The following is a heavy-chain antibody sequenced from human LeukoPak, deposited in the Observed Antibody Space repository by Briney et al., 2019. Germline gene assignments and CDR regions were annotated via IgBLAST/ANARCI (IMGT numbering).Heavy chain of an antibody. CDR2: ISAYNGNT. CDR3: ARSDCSGGSCYSNPFDY. V-gene: IGHV1-18*01. Sequence: ASVKVSCKASGYTFTSYGISWVRQAPGQGLEWMGWISAYNGNTNYAQKLQGRVTMTTDTSTSTAYMELRSLRSDDTAVYYCARSDCSGGSCYSNPFDYWGQGTLVTVSS. D-gene: IGHD2-15*01. J-gene: IGHJ4*02. CDR1: GYTFTSYG.